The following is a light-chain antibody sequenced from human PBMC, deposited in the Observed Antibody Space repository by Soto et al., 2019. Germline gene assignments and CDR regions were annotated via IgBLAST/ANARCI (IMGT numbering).Light chain of an antibody. CDR2: GAS. CDR1: QSVSSSY. J-gene: IGKJ2*01. V-gene: IGKV3-20*01. Sequence: EIVLTQSPGTLSFSPGDRATLSCRASQSVSSSYLAWYQQKPGQAPRLLIYGASSRATGIPDRFSGSGSGTDFTLTISRLEPEDFALYYCQQYGSSPYTFGQGTKLEIK. CDR3: QQYGSSPYT.